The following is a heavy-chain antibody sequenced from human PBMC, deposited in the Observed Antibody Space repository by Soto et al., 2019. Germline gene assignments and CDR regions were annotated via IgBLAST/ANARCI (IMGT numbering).Heavy chain of an antibody. Sequence: GGSLRLSCAASGFTFSSYAMHWVRQAPGKGLEYVSAISSYGGSTYYANSVKGRFTISRDNSKNTLYLQMGSLRAEDMAVYYCARDPDSSGYYYFDYWGQGTLVNVSS. J-gene: IGHJ4*02. D-gene: IGHD3-22*01. V-gene: IGHV3-64*01. CDR3: ARDPDSSGYYYFDY. CDR2: ISSYGGST. CDR1: GFTFSSYA.